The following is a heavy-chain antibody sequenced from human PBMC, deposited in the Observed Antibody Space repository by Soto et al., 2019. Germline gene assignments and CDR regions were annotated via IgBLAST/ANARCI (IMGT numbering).Heavy chain of an antibody. V-gene: IGHV3-30*02. D-gene: IGHD1-26*01. CDR1: GFNFSTYG. Sequence: GGSLRLSCAASGFNFSTYGMHWVRQAPGKGLEWVAVMGNDGITTFYADSVKGRFTISRDNSKNTLFLQMNSLRADDTAVYYCAKEFQWELHAFDIWGQGTMVTGSS. CDR3: AKEFQWELHAFDI. CDR2: MGNDGITT. J-gene: IGHJ3*02.